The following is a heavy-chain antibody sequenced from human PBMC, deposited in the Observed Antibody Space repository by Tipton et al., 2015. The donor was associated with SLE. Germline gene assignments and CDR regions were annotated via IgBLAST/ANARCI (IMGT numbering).Heavy chain of an antibody. J-gene: IGHJ4*02. CDR1: DGSIRSTNYY. Sequence: TLSLTCTVSDGSIRSTNYYWGWIRQPPGKGLEYIGSVYCDGGTYHNPSPESRINISTDTSKNQVSLRLTSVTAADTAVYYCARLTSISGVLNWGQGTLVTVSS. D-gene: IGHD3-3*02. CDR3: ARLTSISGVLN. CDR2: VYCDGGT. V-gene: IGHV4-39*07.